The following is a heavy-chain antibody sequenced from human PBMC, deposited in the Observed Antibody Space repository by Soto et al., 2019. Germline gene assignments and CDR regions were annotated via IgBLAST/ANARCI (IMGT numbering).Heavy chain of an antibody. Sequence: LXLXCAASGFPFSSXSMSWVRQAQGKGLEWVANIKPDGSEKYYVDSVKGRFTISRDNANNSLYLQMNSLRADDTAVYYCARAASWFGDSDYWGQGTLGTVSS. V-gene: IGHV3-7*03. CDR3: ARAASWFGDSDY. D-gene: IGHD3-10*01. CDR1: GFPFSSXS. CDR2: IKPDGSEK. J-gene: IGHJ4*02.